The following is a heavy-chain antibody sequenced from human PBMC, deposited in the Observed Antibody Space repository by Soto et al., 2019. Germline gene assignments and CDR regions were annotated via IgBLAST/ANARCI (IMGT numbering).Heavy chain of an antibody. J-gene: IGHJ4*02. CDR1: GTTFSNFA. Sequence: QVRLVQSGAEVKKTGSSVKVSCEASGTTFSNFAIGWVRQAPGQGLEWMGGIILPFGTPNYAQKFQGRVTISADESMTTAYMELRGLRFEDTAVYYCVRGPDYEGYFDYWGQGTLVTVSS. CDR2: IILPFGTP. CDR3: VRGPDYEGYFDY. D-gene: IGHD3-22*01. V-gene: IGHV1-69*12.